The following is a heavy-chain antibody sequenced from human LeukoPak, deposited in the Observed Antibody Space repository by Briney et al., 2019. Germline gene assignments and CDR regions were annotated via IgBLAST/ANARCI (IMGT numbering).Heavy chain of an antibody. J-gene: IGHJ4*02. CDR2: IIPMFGIA. V-gene: IGHV1-69*13. Sequence: SVKVSCKASGGTFSRYAISWVRQAPGQGLEWMGGIIPMFGIANYAQKFQGRVTVTADESTSTAYMELSSLRSEDTAVYYCARDRPYTGGWRGFDYWGQGTLVTVSS. CDR1: GGTFSRYA. D-gene: IGHD6-19*01. CDR3: ARDRPYTGGWRGFDY.